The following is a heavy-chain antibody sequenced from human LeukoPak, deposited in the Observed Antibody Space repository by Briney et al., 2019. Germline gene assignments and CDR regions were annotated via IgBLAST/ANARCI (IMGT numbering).Heavy chain of an antibody. J-gene: IGHJ4*02. CDR1: GYTFTDYY. V-gene: IGHV1-2*02. CDR3: AGEYCSGDNCRQGFDY. Sequence: ASVKVSCKASGYTFTDYYMYWLRQAPGQGLEWMGWLNPNSGDTNHAQIFQGRVTLTRDTSISTAYVELSSLRSDDSAVYYCAGEYCSGDNCRQGFDYWGQGTLVTVSS. D-gene: IGHD2-15*01. CDR2: LNPNSGDT.